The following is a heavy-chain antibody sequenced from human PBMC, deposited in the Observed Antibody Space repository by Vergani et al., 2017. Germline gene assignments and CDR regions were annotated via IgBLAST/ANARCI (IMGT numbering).Heavy chain of an antibody. CDR1: GGSISAGHYF. J-gene: IGHJ3*01. CDR3: ARLSGGYYSGGKVHPLRTAFDV. CDR2: ISASGNA. Sequence: QVQLQASGPGRVKPSQTLSLTCTMSGGSISAGHYFWSWIRQPAGKGLEWLGHISASGNASHSPSLKTRVSMSVDTSKNQFSLTVTSVTAADTAIYFCARLSGGYYSGGKVHPLRTAFDVWGHGTVVAVSS. D-gene: IGHD2-15*01. V-gene: IGHV4-61*02.